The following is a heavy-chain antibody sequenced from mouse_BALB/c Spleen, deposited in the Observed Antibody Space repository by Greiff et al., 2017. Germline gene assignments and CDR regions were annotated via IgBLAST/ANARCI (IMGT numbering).Heavy chain of an antibody. V-gene: IGHV3-8*02. Sequence: VQLKESGPSLVKPSQTLSLTCSVTGDSITSGYWNWIRKFPGNKLEYMGYISYSGSTYYNPSLKSRISITRDTSKNQYYLQLNSVTTEDTATYYCARCASIYDGYHYAMDYWGQGTSVTVSS. CDR1: GDSITSGY. CDR3: ARCASIYDGYHYAMDY. D-gene: IGHD2-3*01. CDR2: ISYSGST. J-gene: IGHJ4*01.